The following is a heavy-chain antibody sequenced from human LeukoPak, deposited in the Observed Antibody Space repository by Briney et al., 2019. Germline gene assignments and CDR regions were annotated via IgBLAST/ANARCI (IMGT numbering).Heavy chain of an antibody. CDR1: GYSFTSYW. D-gene: IGHD3-10*01. J-gene: IGHJ5*02. CDR3: ARIPYVGAGRVNWFDP. V-gene: IGHV5-51*01. CDR2: IYPGDSDT. Sequence: GESLKISCKGSGYSFTSYWIGWVRQMPGKGLERMGIIYPGDSDTRYSPSFRGQVTISADKSISTAYLQWSSLKASDTAMYYCARIPYVGAGRVNWFDPWGQGTLVTVSS.